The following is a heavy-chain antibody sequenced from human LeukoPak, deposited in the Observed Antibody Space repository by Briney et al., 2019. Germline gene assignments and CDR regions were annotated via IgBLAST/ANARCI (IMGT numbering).Heavy chain of an antibody. D-gene: IGHD2-15*01. CDR2: INPNSGGT. Sequence: GASVKVSCKASGYTFTGYYMHWVRQAPGQGLEWMGWINPNSGGTNYAQKFQGWVTMTRDTSISTAYMELSRLRSDDTAVYYCATGYCSGGSGYGHAFDIWGQGTMVTVSS. CDR1: GYTFTGYY. J-gene: IGHJ3*02. CDR3: ATGYCSGGSGYGHAFDI. V-gene: IGHV1-2*04.